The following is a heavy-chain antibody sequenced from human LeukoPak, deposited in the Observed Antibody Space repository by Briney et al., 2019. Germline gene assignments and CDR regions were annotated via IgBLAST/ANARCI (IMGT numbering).Heavy chain of an antibody. D-gene: IGHD3-9*01. J-gene: IGHJ4*02. CDR2: IYYSGST. Sequence: SETLSLTCTVSGGSISSGGYYWSWIRQHPGKGLEWIGYIYYSGSTYYNPSLKSRVTISVDTSKNQFSPKLSSVTAADTAVYYCARTYYDILTDGYYFDYWGQGTLVTVSS. V-gene: IGHV4-31*03. CDR1: GGSISSGGYY. CDR3: ARTYYDILTDGYYFDY.